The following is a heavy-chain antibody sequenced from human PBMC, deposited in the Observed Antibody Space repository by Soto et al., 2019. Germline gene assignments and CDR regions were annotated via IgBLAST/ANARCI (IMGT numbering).Heavy chain of an antibody. Sequence: GGSLRLSCAASGFTFSSYSMNWVRLAPGKGLEWVSSISSSSSYIYYADSVKGRFTISRDNAKNSLYLQMNSLRAEDTAVYYCARAYWGGIAAAGTIYYYYYGMDVWGQGTTVTVSS. V-gene: IGHV3-21*01. CDR2: ISSSSSYI. CDR1: GFTFSSYS. J-gene: IGHJ6*02. CDR3: ARAYWGGIAAAGTIYYYYYGMDV. D-gene: IGHD6-13*01.